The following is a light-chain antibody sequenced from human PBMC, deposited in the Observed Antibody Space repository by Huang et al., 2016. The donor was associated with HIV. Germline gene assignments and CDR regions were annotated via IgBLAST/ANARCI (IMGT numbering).Light chain of an antibody. J-gene: IGKJ2*01. V-gene: IGKV3-15*01. CDR1: QGIGNK. CDR3: QQYNRWPRT. CDR2: DAS. Sequence: TQSPATLSVSPGERATLSCRASQGIGNKLAWYQVKPGQAPRLLIFDASYRATDVPARFSGGGSDIDLTLTISDLQSEDSAVYYCQQYNRWPRTFGQGTEVEIK.